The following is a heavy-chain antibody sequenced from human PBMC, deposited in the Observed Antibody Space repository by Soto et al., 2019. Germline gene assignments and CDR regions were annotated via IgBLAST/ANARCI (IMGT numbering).Heavy chain of an antibody. J-gene: IGHJ4*02. D-gene: IGHD5-18*01. CDR2: IFHSGST. V-gene: IGHV4-4*02. CDR3: ASHRGNTYGPYDY. CDR1: GGSISSGNW. Sequence: VQLQESGPGLVKPSGTLSLSCAVSGGSISSGNWWSWVRQFPEKGLEWIGEIFHSGSTNHKPSLKSRVIISVDNSKHQFSLKLSSVTAADTAVYYCASHRGNTYGPYDYWGQGTPVTVSS.